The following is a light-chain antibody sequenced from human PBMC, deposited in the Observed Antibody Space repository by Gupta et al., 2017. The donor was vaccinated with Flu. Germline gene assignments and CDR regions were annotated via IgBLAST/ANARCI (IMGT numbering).Light chain of an antibody. CDR3: QQSNHLPYT. CDR2: SAS. Sequence: PSSVSASVGDRVTIAGRASQTISSYLNWYQQKPGKAPNLLIYSASKLQSGVPSRFSGSGSGTDFTLTISRLQPEDFATYYCQQSNHLPYTFGQGTKMEIK. J-gene: IGKJ2*01. V-gene: IGKV1-39*01. CDR1: QTISSY.